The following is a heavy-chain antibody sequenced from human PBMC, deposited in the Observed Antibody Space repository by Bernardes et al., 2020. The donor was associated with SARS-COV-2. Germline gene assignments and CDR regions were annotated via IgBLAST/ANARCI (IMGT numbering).Heavy chain of an antibody. CDR1: GGSISSDDYS. CDR3: ARGTLTSRATYYFDY. J-gene: IGHJ4*02. Sequence: SETLSLTCAVSGGSISSDDYSWSWIRQPPGKGLEWIGYTYQIGTTYYNPSLKSRVTISLDRSKTHFSLNLSSVTAADTAMYYCARGTLTSRATYYFDYWGQGTLVTVSS. V-gene: IGHV4-30-2*01. CDR2: TYQIGTT.